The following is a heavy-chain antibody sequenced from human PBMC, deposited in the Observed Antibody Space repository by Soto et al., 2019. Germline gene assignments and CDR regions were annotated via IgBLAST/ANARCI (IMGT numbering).Heavy chain of an antibody. V-gene: IGHV3-30*18. CDR2: ISYDGSNK. CDR1: GFTFSSYG. CDR3: AKLTWKDAFDI. D-gene: IGHD1-1*01. Sequence: GGSLRLSCAASGFTFSSYGMHWVRQAPGKGLEWVAVISYDGSNKYYADSVKGRFTISRDNSKNTLYLQMNSLRAEDTAVYYCAKLTWKDAFDIWGQGTMVTVSS. J-gene: IGHJ3*02.